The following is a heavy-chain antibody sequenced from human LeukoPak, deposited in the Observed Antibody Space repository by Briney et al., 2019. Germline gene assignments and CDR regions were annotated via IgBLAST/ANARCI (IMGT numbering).Heavy chain of an antibody. D-gene: IGHD4-17*01. CDR1: GFTFSRNA. CDR3: AKGSATVTPFDF. J-gene: IGHJ4*02. CDR2: MSVSGGST. V-gene: IGHV3-23*01. Sequence: PGGSLRLSCAASGFTFSRNAMSWVRQAPGKGLEWVSGMSVSGGSTYYANSVKGRFTISRDNSKNTLYLQMNSLGAEDTAVYFCAKGSATVTPFDFWGQGTLVTVSS.